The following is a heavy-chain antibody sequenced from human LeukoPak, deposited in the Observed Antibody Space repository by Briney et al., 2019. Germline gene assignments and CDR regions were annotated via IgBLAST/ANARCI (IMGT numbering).Heavy chain of an antibody. CDR3: ARDSHTVPFDY. J-gene: IGHJ4*02. V-gene: IGHV4-4*07. CDR2: IYTSGST. D-gene: IGHD4-11*01. CDR1: GGSISSYY. Sequence: SETLSLTCTVSGGSISSYYWSWLRQPAGKGLEWIGRIYTSGSTNYNPSLKSRVTMSVDTSKNQFSLKLSSETAADTAVYYCARDSHTVPFDYWGQGTLVTVSS.